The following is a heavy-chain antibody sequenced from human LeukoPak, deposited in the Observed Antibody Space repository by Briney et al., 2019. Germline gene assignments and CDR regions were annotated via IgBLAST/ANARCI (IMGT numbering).Heavy chain of an antibody. V-gene: IGHV4-38-2*02. D-gene: IGHD1-26*01. CDR3: ATVGATTGVFDFDY. CDR2: IYHSGST. CDR1: GYSISSGYY. J-gene: IGHJ4*02. Sequence: SETLSLTCTVSGYSISSGYYWGWIRQPPGKGLEWIGSIYHSGSTYYNPSLKSRVTISVDTSKNQFSLKLSSVTAADTAVYYCATVGATTGVFDFDYWGQGTLVTVSS.